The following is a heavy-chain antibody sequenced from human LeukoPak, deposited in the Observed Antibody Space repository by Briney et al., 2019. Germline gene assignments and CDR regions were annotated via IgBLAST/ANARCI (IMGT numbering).Heavy chain of an antibody. CDR3: ASIAAAGIDY. CDR1: GDSISSSSYH. J-gene: IGHJ4*02. CDR2: IYYSGDT. D-gene: IGHD6-13*01. Sequence: SETLSLTCIVSGDSISSSSYHWGWIRQPPGTGLEWIGSIYYSGDTYYNPSLKSRVTMYVDTPKNHFSLKLSSVTASDTAVYYCASIAAAGIDYWGQGTLVTVSS. V-gene: IGHV4-39*02.